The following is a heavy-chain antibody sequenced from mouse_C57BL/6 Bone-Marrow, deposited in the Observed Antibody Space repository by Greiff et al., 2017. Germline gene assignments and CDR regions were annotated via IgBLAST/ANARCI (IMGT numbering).Heavy chain of an antibody. Sequence: QVQLQQPGAELVKPGASVKLSCKASGYTFTSYWMHWVKQRPGQGLEWIGMIHHNSGSTNYNEKFKSKATLTVDKSSSTAYMQHSSLTSEDSAVYYCARDLFYYDNYGFAYWGQGTLVTVSA. J-gene: IGHJ3*01. V-gene: IGHV1-64*01. D-gene: IGHD2-1*01. CDR1: GYTFTSYW. CDR2: IHHNSGST. CDR3: ARDLFYYDNYGFAY.